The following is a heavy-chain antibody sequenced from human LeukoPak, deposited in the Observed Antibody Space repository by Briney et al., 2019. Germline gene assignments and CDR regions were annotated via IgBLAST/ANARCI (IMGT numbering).Heavy chain of an antibody. CDR2: IFTSGST. CDR3: AREGKITMVRGVIRYYYMDV. V-gene: IGHV4-61*02. J-gene: IGHJ6*03. D-gene: IGHD3-10*01. CDR1: GGSISSGRYY. Sequence: PSQTLSLTCTVSGGSISSGRYYWGWIRQPAGKGLEWVGRIFTSGSTKYNPSLRSRVTISVDTSKNQFSLKLSSVTAADTAVYYCAREGKITMVRGVIRYYYMDVWGKGTTVTISS.